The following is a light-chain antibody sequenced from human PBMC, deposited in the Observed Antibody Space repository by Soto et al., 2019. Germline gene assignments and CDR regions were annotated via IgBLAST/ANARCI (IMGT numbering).Light chain of an antibody. Sequence: EVVLTQSPGTLSLSPGERATLSCRASQAVRSNYLAWYQQRPGQAPSLVFYGASSRAAGVPDRFSGSGSGTDFTLTISRLEPEDFAVYYCQQYGSSPYTFGQGTRLEIK. CDR2: GAS. CDR1: QAVRSNY. J-gene: IGKJ2*01. V-gene: IGKV3-20*01. CDR3: QQYGSSPYT.